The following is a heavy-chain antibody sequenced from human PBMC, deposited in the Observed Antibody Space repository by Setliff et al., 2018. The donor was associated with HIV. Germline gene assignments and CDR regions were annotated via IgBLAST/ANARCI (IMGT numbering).Heavy chain of an antibody. CDR1: GFTFSDYD. Sequence: GALRLSCAASGFTFSDYDMSWVRQAPGKGLEYVSAISGSADSLHYADSVKGRFSVSRDNSNNTLYLQMHSLRAEDTAVYYCAFDSRGYYSDPFDSWGQGTLVTVSS. J-gene: IGHJ4*02. CDR3: AFDSRGYYSDPFDS. CDR2: ISGSADSL. D-gene: IGHD3-22*01. V-gene: IGHV3-23*01.